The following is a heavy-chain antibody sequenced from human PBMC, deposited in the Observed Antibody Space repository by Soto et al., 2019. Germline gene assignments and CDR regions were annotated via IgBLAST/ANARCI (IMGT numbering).Heavy chain of an antibody. CDR1: GGSFSGYY. V-gene: IGHV4-34*01. D-gene: IGHD3-10*01. CDR3: ARGVTMVRGVIFDY. Sequence: PSETLSLTCAVYGGSFSGYYWSWIRQPPGKGLEWIGEINHSGSTNYNPSLKSRVTISVDTSKNQFSLKLSSVTAADTAVYYCARGVTMVRGVIFDYWGQGTLVTV. CDR2: INHSGST. J-gene: IGHJ4*02.